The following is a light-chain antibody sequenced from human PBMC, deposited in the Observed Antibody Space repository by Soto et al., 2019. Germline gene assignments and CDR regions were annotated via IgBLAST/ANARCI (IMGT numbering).Light chain of an antibody. J-gene: IGKJ1*01. V-gene: IGKV3-15*01. Sequence: EIVMTQSPATLSVSPGERATLSCRASQSVSSNLAWYQQKPGQAPRLLIYGASTRATGIPARFSGSGSGTEFTLTISSLQSEDFAVYYCQQYGSSRTFGQGTRWIS. CDR1: QSVSSN. CDR3: QQYGSSRT. CDR2: GAS.